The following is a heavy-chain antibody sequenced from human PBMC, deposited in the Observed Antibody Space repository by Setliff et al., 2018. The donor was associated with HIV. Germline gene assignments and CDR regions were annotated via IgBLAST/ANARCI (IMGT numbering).Heavy chain of an antibody. CDR3: AIRSRLGGSSNYFDS. CDR1: GYSISSGYY. V-gene: IGHV4-38-2*01. J-gene: IGHJ4*02. D-gene: IGHD1-26*01. Sequence: SETLSLTCAVSGYSISSGYYWDWIRQPPGKGLEWIGSIFHSASTNYNPSLKSRVTISVDLSKKQISLKLSSVTAADTAIYYCAIRSRLGGSSNYFDSWGQGALVTVSS. CDR2: IFHSAST.